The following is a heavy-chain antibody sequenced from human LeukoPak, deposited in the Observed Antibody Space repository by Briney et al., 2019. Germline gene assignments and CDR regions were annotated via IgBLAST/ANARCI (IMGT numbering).Heavy chain of an antibody. Sequence: GGSLRLSCAASGFTFSTFAMIWVRQPPGKGLEWVSSIFPSGGEIHYADSVRGRFTISRDNSKSTLSLQMNSLRAEDTAVYYCAKFIAAPFYFDYWGQGTLVTVSS. CDR3: AKFIAAPFYFDY. CDR1: GFTFSTFA. V-gene: IGHV3-23*01. D-gene: IGHD6-13*01. CDR2: IFPSGGEI. J-gene: IGHJ4*02.